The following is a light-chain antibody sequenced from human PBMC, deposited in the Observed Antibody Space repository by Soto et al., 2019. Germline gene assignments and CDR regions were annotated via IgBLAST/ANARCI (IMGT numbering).Light chain of an antibody. V-gene: IGKV1-39*01. CDR2: AAS. CDR3: QHADSFPLIT. CDR1: QSISSY. Sequence: DIQMTQSPSSLSASVGDRVTITCRASQSISSYLNWYQQKPGKAPKLLIYAASSLQSGVPSGFSGSGSGTDSTLTISSLQPEDFATYYCQHADSFPLITFGQGTRLEIK. J-gene: IGKJ5*01.